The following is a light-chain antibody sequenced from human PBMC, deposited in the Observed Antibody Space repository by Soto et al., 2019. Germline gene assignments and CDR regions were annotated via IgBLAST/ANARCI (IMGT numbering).Light chain of an antibody. CDR3: STWDVSLNGPI. Sequence: QSVLTQPPSASGTPGQRVTISCSGGSSNIGGNTVNWYQQLPVEAPKLIIFSNSQRPLGVPDRFSGSKSGTSGSMAIGGLQSEDAPESLRSTWDVSLNGPIFGGGTKLTVL. CDR2: SNS. V-gene: IGLV1-44*01. J-gene: IGLJ2*01. CDR1: SSNIGGNT.